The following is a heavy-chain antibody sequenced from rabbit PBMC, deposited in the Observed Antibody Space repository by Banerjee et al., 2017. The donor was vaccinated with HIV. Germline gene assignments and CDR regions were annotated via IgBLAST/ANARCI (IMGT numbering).Heavy chain of an antibody. CDR3: ARDLAGVIGWNFNF. CDR1: GFSFSSIYY. D-gene: IGHD4-1*01. V-gene: IGHV1S45*01. J-gene: IGHJ6*01. Sequence: QEQLVESGGGLVQPEGSLTLTCTASGFSFSSIYYMCWVRQAPGKGLEWIACTYAGDNGLTYYASWAKGRFTISKISSTTVTLQMTSLTAADTATYFCARDLAGVIGWNFNFWGPGTLVTVS. CDR2: TYAGDNGLT.